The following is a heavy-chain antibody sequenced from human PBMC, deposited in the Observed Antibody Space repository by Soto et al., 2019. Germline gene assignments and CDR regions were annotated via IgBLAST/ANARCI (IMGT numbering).Heavy chain of an antibody. J-gene: IGHJ6*02. CDR3: ARHGFWSLHGLVYV. D-gene: IGHD1-1*01. CDR1: GGSITNYY. V-gene: IGHV4-59*08. Sequence: QVQLQESGPGLVKPSETLSLTCTVSGGSITNYYCSWFRQPPGKGLEWNGYIKYNGDSAYNLSLKSQVTMSIDTSNTKFVHRLESETATEMAVYYCARHGFWSLHGLVYVWGQGTTVIVSS. CDR2: IKYNGDS.